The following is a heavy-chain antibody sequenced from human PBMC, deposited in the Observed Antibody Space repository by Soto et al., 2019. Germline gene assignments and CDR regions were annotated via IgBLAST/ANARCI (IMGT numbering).Heavy chain of an antibody. CDR3: ARGGWGSWYPYYYYYGMDV. J-gene: IGHJ6*02. CDR1: GYTFTSYD. D-gene: IGHD6-13*01. V-gene: IGHV1-8*01. Sequence: QVQLVQSGAEVKKPGASVKVSCKASGYTFTSYDINWVRQATGQGLEWMGWMNPNSGNTGYAQKFQGRVTMTRNTSISTAYMELSSLRSEDTAVYYCARGGWGSWYPYYYYYGMDVWGQGTTVTGSS. CDR2: MNPNSGNT.